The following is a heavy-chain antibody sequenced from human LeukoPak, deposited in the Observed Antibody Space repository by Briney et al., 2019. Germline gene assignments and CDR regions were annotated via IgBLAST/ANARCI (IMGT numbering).Heavy chain of an antibody. CDR2: INPNSGGT. V-gene: IGHV1-2*06. J-gene: IGHJ4*02. CDR3: ARDGDCSGGSCYYDFDY. D-gene: IGHD2-15*01. Sequence: ASVKVSCKASGYTFTGYYMHCVRQAPGQGLEWMGRINPNSGGTNYAQKFQGRVTMTRDTSISTAYMELSRLRSDDTAVYYCARDGDCSGGSCYYDFDYWGQGTLVTVSS. CDR1: GYTFTGYY.